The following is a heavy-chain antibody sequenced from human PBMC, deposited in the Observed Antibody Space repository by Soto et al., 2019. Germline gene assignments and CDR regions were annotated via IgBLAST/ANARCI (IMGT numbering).Heavy chain of an antibody. V-gene: IGHV6-1*01. Sequence: SQTLSLTCAISGDSVSSISAAWNWIRQSTSRGLEWLGRTYYRSKWYNDDAVSVKSRITINPDTSKNQFSLQLNSVTPEDTAVYYCARDVGARQSRGMDVWGQGTTVTVSS. CDR1: GDSVSSISAA. D-gene: IGHD1-26*01. CDR3: ARDVGARQSRGMDV. CDR2: TYYRSKWYN. J-gene: IGHJ6*02.